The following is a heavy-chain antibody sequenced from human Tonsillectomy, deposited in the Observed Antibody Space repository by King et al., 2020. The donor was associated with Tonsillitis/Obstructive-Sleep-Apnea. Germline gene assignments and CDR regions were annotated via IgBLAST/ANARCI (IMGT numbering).Heavy chain of an antibody. CDR1: GYTFTSYA. D-gene: IGHD6-13*01. V-gene: IGHV1-18*01. Sequence: QLVQSGAEVKMPGASVKVYCKTSGYTFTSYAITWVRQAPGQGLEWMGWITTYNGDTNFAQKLQGRVTMTTDTSTSTAYMELRSLRSDDTALYYCAGSIGSSGYFQPFDYWGQGTLVTVSS. CDR2: ITTYNGDT. J-gene: IGHJ4*02. CDR3: AGSIGSSGYFQPFDY.